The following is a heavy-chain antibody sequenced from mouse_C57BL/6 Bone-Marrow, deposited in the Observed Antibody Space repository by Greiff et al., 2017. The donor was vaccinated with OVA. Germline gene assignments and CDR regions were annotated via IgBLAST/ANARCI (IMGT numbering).Heavy chain of an antibody. J-gene: IGHJ1*03. CDR1: GYTFTSYW. V-gene: IGHV1-64*01. D-gene: IGHD2-3*01. Sequence: QVQLKESGAELVKPGASVKLSCKASGYTFTSYWMHWVKQRPGQGLEWIGMIHPNSGSTNYIEKFKSKATLTVDKSSSTAYMQLSSLTSEDSAVYYCARRGWLLRTPYWYFDVWGTGTTVTVSS. CDR3: ARRGWLLRTPYWYFDV. CDR2: IHPNSGST.